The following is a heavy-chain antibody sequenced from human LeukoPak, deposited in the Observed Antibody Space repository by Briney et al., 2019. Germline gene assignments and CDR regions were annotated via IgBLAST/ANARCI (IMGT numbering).Heavy chain of an antibody. CDR1: GFTFSRSA. D-gene: IGHD3-10*01. V-gene: IGHV1-58*01. J-gene: IGHJ4*02. CDR2: IIADRGNT. Sequence: SVKVSCKASGFTFSRSAVQWVRQARGQRLEWLGWIIADRGNTHYVQKLQERVTITRDMSTNTAYMELSSLRSEDTAVYYCAADSTPMVRGTIIAFGYWGQGTQVTVSS. CDR3: AADSTPMVRGTIIAFGY.